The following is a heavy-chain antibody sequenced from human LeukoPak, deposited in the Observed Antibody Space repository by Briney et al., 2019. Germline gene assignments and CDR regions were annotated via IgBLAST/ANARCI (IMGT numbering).Heavy chain of an antibody. CDR3: AKDSWFGELLSGFGDY. CDR1: GFTFDDFG. CDR2: INWDGGST. V-gene: IGHV3-20*04. J-gene: IGHJ4*02. D-gene: IGHD3-10*01. Sequence: GGSLRLSCAASGFTFDDFGMSWVRQAPGKGLEWVSGINWDGGSTGYADSVKGRLTISRDNSKNTLYLQMNRLRAEDTAVYYCAKDSWFGELLSGFGDYWGQGTLVTVSS.